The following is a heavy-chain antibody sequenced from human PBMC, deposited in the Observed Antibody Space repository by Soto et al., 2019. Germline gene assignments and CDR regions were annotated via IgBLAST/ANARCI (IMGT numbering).Heavy chain of an antibody. CDR2: IIPILGIA. Sequence: QVQLVQSGAEVKKPGSSVKVSCKASGGTFSSYTISWVRQTPGQGLEWMGRIIPILGIANYAQKFQGRVTITADKSTSTAYMELSSLRSEDTAVYYCAREGYSYGPTFDPWGQGTLVTVSS. D-gene: IGHD5-18*01. J-gene: IGHJ5*02. CDR3: AREGYSYGPTFDP. V-gene: IGHV1-69*08. CDR1: GGTFSSYT.